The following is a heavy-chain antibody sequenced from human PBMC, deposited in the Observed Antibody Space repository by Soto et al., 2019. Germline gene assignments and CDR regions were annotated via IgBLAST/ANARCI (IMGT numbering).Heavy chain of an antibody. D-gene: IGHD3-22*01. CDR3: ARQIYDSDTGPNFQYYFDS. J-gene: IGHJ4*02. CDR2: IDPSDSQT. V-gene: IGHV5-10-1*01. Sequence: GESLKISCKGSGYSFAGYWITWVRQKPGKGLEWMGRIDPSDSQTYYSPSFRGHVTISATKSTTTVFLQWSSLRASDTAMYYCARQIYDSDTGPNFQYYFDSWGQGTPVTVSS. CDR1: GYSFAGYW.